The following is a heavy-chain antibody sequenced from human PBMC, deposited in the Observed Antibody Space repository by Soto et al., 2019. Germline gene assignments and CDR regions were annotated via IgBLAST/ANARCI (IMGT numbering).Heavy chain of an antibody. CDR3: ARGLAEGNWFDP. V-gene: IGHV4-30-2*01. CDR1: GGSISSGGYS. J-gene: IGHJ5*02. CDR2: IYHSGST. Sequence: LSLTCAVSGGSISSGGYSCSWIRQPPGKGLEWIGYIYHSGSTYYNPFLKSRVTISADPSRNQFSLKLRSVTAADTAVFYCARGLAEGNWFDPWGQGTLVTVSS.